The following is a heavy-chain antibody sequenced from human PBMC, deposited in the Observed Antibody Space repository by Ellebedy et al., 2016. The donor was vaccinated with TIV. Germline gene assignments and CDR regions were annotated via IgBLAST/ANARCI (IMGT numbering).Heavy chain of an antibody. D-gene: IGHD7-27*01. J-gene: IGHJ4*02. CDR1: GYSFTSYW. Sequence: GESLKISXKGSGYSFTSYWIGWVRQMPGKGLEWMGIIYPGDSDTRYSPSFQGQVTISADKSISTAYLQWSSLKASDTAMYYCARQGMGIKPRGDFDYWGQGTLVTVSS. V-gene: IGHV5-51*01. CDR3: ARQGMGIKPRGDFDY. CDR2: IYPGDSDT.